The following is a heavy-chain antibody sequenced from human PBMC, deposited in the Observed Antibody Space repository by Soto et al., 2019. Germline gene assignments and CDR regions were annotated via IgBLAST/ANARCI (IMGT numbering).Heavy chain of an antibody. V-gene: IGHV3-23*01. J-gene: IGHJ4*02. CDR2: ISGSGGST. Sequence: HPGGSLRLSCAASGFTFSSYAMSWVRQAPGKGLEWVSAISGSGGSTYYADSVKGRFTISRDNSKNTLYLQMNSLRAEDTAVYYCAKAPVVAVARPDYWGQGTLVIVSS. CDR1: GFTFSSYA. D-gene: IGHD6-19*01. CDR3: AKAPVVAVARPDY.